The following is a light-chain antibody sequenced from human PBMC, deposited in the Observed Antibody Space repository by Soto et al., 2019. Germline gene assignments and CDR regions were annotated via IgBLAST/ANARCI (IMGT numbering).Light chain of an antibody. V-gene: IGKV3-20*01. J-gene: IGKJ2*01. CDR3: QQYASSPVYT. CDR1: QSVSSSY. Sequence: ELVLTQSPGTLSLSPGERATLSCRASQSVSSSYLAWYQQKPGQAPRLLIYGASSRATGIPDRFSGSGSGTDFTLTSSRLAPEDFAVYYCQQYASSPVYTFGQGTKLEIK. CDR2: GAS.